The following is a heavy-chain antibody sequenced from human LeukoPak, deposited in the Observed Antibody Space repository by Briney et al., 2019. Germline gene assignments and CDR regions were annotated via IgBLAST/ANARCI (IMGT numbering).Heavy chain of an antibody. CDR1: GGSISSSSYY. V-gene: IGHV4-39*02. J-gene: IGHJ3*01. Sequence: SETLPLTCTVSGGSISSSSYYWGWIRQPPGKGLEWIGSIYYSGSTYYNPSLKSRVTISVDTSKNQFSLKLSSVTAADTAVYYCARDLGRRVGVWGQGTMVTVSS. CDR3: ARDLGRRVGV. D-gene: IGHD3-10*01. CDR2: IYYSGST.